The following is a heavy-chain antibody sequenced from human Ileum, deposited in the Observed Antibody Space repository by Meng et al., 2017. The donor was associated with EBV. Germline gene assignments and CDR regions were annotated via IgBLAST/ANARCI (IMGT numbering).Heavy chain of an antibody. V-gene: IGHV4-34*01. J-gene: IGHJ4*02. CDR3: ARVMRRVNYNSGWYTKF. CDR2: SNYAGST. Sequence: QVPLQQWGAGLVKSSETLSLTFAVYGGSFSGYYWTWIRQAPGRRLEWMGESNYAGSTNYNPSLKSRVTISVDTSKKQFSLNLTSVTAADTAVYYCARVMRRVNYNSGWYTKFWGQGNLVTVSS. CDR1: GGSFSGYY. D-gene: IGHD6-19*01.